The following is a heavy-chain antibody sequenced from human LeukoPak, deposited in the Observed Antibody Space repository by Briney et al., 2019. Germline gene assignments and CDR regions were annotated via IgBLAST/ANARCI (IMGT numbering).Heavy chain of an antibody. J-gene: IGHJ4*02. CDR2: INGDGSMP. D-gene: IGHD3-22*01. V-gene: IGHV3-74*01. CDR3: AKGSRSSGHYSDY. CDR1: GFTFSNYW. Sequence: GGSLRLSCAASGFTFSNYWMHWVRQAPGKGLVWVSCINGDGSMPTHADSVKGRFTISRDNSNNTLYLQMNSLRAEDTAVYYCAKGSRSSGHYSDYWGQGTLVTVSS.